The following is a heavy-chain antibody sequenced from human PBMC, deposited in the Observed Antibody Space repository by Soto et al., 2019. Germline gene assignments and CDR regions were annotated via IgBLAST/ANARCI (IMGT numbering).Heavy chain of an antibody. D-gene: IGHD3-3*01. CDR1: GYTLTELS. V-gene: IGHV1-69*13. CDR3: AGSGYSNYYYYGMDV. CDR2: IIPIFGTA. Sequence: SVKVSCKVSGYTLTELSMHWVRQAPGKGLEWMGGIIPIFGTANYAQKFQGRVTITADESTSTAYMELSSLRSEDTAVYYCAGSGYSNYYYYGMDVWGQGTTVTVSS. J-gene: IGHJ6*02.